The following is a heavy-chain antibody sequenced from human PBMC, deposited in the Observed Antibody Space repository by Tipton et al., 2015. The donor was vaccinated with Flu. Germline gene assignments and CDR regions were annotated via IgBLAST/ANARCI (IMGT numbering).Heavy chain of an antibody. CDR2: ISTNGDNT. CDR3: ARDLRGDSDF. V-gene: IGHV3-64*02. CDR1: GFTFSDYA. Sequence: SLRLSCATSGFTFSDYAIHWVRQAPGKGLEYVSVISTNGDNTYYADSVKGRFTISRDNARNSLYLQMNSLRAEDTALYYCARDLRGDSDFWGQGTLVTVSS. D-gene: IGHD2-21*02. J-gene: IGHJ4*02.